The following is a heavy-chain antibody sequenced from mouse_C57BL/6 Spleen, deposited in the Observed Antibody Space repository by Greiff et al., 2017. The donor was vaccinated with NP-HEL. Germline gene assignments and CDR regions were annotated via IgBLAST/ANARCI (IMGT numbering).Heavy chain of an antibody. CDR2: IDPENGDT. J-gene: IGHJ4*01. CDR3: TTGYDYDEDYAMDY. CDR1: GFNIKDDY. V-gene: IGHV14-4*01. D-gene: IGHD2-4*01. Sequence: EVQLQQSGAELVRPGASVKLSCTASGFNIKDDYMHWVKQRPEQGLEWIGWIDPENGDTEYASKFQGKATITADTSSNTAYLQLSSLTSEDTAVYYCTTGYDYDEDYAMDYWGQGTSVTVSS.